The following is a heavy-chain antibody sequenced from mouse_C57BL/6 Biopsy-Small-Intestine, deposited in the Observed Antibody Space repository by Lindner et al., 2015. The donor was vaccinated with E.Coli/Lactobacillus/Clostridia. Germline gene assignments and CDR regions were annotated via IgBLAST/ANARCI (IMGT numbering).Heavy chain of an antibody. V-gene: IGHV1-81*01. CDR1: GYTFTSYG. CDR2: IYPRSGNT. Sequence: VQLQESGTELVRPGTSVKLSCKASGYTFTSYGISWVKQRTGQGLEWIGEIYPRSGNTYYNEKFKGKATLTADKSSSTAYMELRSLTSEDSAVYSCARFPITTPYFDVWGTGTTVAVSS. CDR3: ARFPITTPYFDV. J-gene: IGHJ1*03. D-gene: IGHD1-1*01.